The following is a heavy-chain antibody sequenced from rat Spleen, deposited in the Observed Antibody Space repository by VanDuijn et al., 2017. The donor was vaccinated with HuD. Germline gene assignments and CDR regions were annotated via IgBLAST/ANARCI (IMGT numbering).Heavy chain of an antibody. J-gene: IGHJ3*01. Sequence: EVQLVESGGGLVQPGRSLKLSCEVSGFTFNNYDMAWIRPAPTKGLEWVASINPGGFNTYYRDSVKGRFTVSRDNSKSTLYLQVDSLRSEDTATYYCARQDTSGYSNWFAYWGQGTLVTVSS. D-gene: IGHD4-3*01. CDR1: GFTFNNYD. CDR2: INPGGFNT. CDR3: ARQDTSGYSNWFAY. V-gene: IGHV5-25*01.